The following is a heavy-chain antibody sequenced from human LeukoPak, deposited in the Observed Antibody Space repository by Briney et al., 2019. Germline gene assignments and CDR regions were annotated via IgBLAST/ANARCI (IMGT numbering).Heavy chain of an antibody. CDR1: GYTFTSYY. J-gene: IGHJ4*02. D-gene: IGHD3-16*01. CDR3: ARVTFGGVIGFDY. V-gene: IGHV1-2*02. CDR2: INPNSGGT. Sequence: ASVKVSCKASGYTFTSYYMHWVRQAPGQGLEWMGWINPNSGGTNYAQKFQGRVTMTRDTSISTAYMELSRLRSDDTAVYYCARVTFGGVIGFDYWGQGTLVTVSS.